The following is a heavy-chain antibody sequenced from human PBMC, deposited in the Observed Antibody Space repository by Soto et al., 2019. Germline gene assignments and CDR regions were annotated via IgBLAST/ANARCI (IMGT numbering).Heavy chain of an antibody. D-gene: IGHD4-4*01. V-gene: IGHV1-18*01. Sequence: QGQLVQSGAEVKKPGASVKVSCKASGYTFTDYDISWVRQAPGQGLEWMGWISGDNGTTKYVESLQGRVTMTTDTSSSTAYLEVKSLRSDDTAVYYCARTSVSNYNWFDPWGQGTLVAVSS. CDR2: ISGDNGTT. CDR1: GYTFTDYD. CDR3: ARTSVSNYNWFDP. J-gene: IGHJ5*02.